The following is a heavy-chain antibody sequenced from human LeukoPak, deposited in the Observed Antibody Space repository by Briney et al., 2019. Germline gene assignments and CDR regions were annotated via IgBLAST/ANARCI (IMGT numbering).Heavy chain of an antibody. D-gene: IGHD3-22*01. CDR2: IIPILGIA. CDR3: ATYYYDSSGYYYYFDY. CDR1: GNTFNSYG. J-gene: IGHJ4*02. Sequence: SVKVSCKASGNTFNSYGLNWVRQAPGQGLEWMGRIIPILGIANYAQKFQGRVTITADKSTSTAYMELSSLRSEDTAVYYCATYYYDSSGYYYYFDYWGQGTLVTVSS. V-gene: IGHV1-69*04.